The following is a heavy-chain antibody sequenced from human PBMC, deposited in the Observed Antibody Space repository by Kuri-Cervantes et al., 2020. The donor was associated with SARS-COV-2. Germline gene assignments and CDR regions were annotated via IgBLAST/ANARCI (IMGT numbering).Heavy chain of an antibody. CDR3: GRQASDWHIDY. CDR1: GFTFSSYW. CDR2: INSDGSST. V-gene: IGHV3-74*01. J-gene: IGHJ4*02. D-gene: IGHD3-9*01. Sequence: GGSLRLSCAASGFTFSSYWMHWVRQAPGKGLVWVSRINSDGSSTSYADSVKGRFTISRDNAKNTLYLQMNSLRAEDTAVYYCGRQASDWHIDYWGQGTLVTVSS.